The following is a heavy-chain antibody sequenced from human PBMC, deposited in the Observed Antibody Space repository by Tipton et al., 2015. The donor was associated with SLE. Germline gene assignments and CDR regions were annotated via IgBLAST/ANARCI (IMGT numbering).Heavy chain of an antibody. CDR2: IYYSGST. D-gene: IGHD6-19*01. Sequence: TLSLTCTVSGGSVSSGSYYWSWIRQHPGKGLEWIGYIYYSGSTYYNPSLKSRVTISVDTSKNQFSLKLSSVTAADTAVYYCARESDRGAGVDYWGQGTLVTVSS. CDR1: GGSVSSGSYY. V-gene: IGHV4-31*03. J-gene: IGHJ4*02. CDR3: ARESDRGAGVDY.